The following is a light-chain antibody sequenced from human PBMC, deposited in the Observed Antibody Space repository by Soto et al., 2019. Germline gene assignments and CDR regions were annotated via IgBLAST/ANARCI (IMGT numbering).Light chain of an antibody. V-gene: IGLV2-11*01. CDR2: DVS. CDR3: CSYAGSYTLYV. J-gene: IGLJ1*01. Sequence: QSALTQPRSVSGSPGQSVTISCTGTSSDVGGYNYVSWYQQHPGKAPKLMIYDVSKRPSGVPDRFSGSKSGNTASVTISGLQAEDEADYYCCSYAGSYTLYVFGTGTKLTVL. CDR1: SSDVGGYNY.